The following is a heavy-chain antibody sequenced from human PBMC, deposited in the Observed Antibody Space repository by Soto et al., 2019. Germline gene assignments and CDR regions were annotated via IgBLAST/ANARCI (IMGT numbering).Heavy chain of an antibody. CDR3: AKSQEIGTHFFDS. CDR2: IGTAGDT. Sequence: QPGGSLRLSCEASGFTFSGFDMHWVRQPTGKGLEWVSSIGTAGDTYYAVSVKGRFTISRDNAKNSLSLQMNSLRAGDMAVYFCAKSQEIGTHFFDSWGQGTQVTVSP. V-gene: IGHV3-13*01. D-gene: IGHD6-13*01. CDR1: GFTFSGFD. J-gene: IGHJ4*02.